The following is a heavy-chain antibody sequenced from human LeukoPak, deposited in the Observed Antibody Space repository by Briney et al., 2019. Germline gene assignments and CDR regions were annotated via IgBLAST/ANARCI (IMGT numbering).Heavy chain of an antibody. Sequence: ASVKVSCKASGYTFTSYGISWVRQAPGQGLEWMGWISAYNGNTNYAQKLQGRVTMTTDTSTSTAYMELRSLRAEDTAVYYCARVIDGAYYAFDIWGQGTMVTVSS. CDR2: ISAYNGNT. CDR3: ARVIDGAYYAFDI. CDR1: GYTFTSYG. J-gene: IGHJ3*02. V-gene: IGHV1-18*01. D-gene: IGHD1-26*01.